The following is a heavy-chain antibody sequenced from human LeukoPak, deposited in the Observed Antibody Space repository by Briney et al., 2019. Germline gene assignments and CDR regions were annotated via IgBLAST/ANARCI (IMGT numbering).Heavy chain of an antibody. Sequence: GASVKISCKASGYTFTSYDINWMRQATGQGLEWMGWMSPNSGNTGYAQKFQGRVTMTRDTSISTAYMELSSLRSEDTAVYYCARNPPLTGDFWGPGTMVTVSS. CDR2: MSPNSGNT. D-gene: IGHD7-27*01. J-gene: IGHJ4*02. CDR1: GYTFTSYD. CDR3: ARNPPLTGDF. V-gene: IGHV1-8*01.